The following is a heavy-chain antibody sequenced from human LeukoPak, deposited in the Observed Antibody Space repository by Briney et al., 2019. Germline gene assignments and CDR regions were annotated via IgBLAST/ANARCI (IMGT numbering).Heavy chain of an antibody. Sequence: PGGSLRLSCAASGFTFSSYAMSWVRQAPGKGLEWVSAISGSGGSTYYADSAKGRFTISRDNSKNTLYLQMNSLRAEDTAVYYCAKDDGYSSSVSNFDYWGQGTLVTVSS. CDR1: GFTFSSYA. CDR2: ISGSGGST. V-gene: IGHV3-23*01. CDR3: AKDDGYSSSVSNFDY. J-gene: IGHJ4*02. D-gene: IGHD6-13*01.